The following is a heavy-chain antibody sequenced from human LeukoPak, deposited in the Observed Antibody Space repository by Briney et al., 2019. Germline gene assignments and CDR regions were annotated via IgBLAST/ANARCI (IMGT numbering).Heavy chain of an antibody. CDR2: SSASGDSP. D-gene: IGHD3-10*01. CDR3: AKGVYGSGSYREYFEQ. Sequence: PGGSLRLSCTASGFTFNNYAMSWVRQAPGKGLEWVSASSASGDSPYYADFVKGRFTISRDTSKNTLDLQMNSLRVEDTAVYYCAKGVYGSGSYREYFEQWGQGTLVTVSS. CDR1: GFTFNNYA. V-gene: IGHV3-23*01. J-gene: IGHJ1*01.